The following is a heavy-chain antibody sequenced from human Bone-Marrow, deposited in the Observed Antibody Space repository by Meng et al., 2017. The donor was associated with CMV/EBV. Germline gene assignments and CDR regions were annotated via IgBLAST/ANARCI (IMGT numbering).Heavy chain of an antibody. V-gene: IGHV4-34*01. CDR3: ARGVAVAGRKGARGYFQH. J-gene: IGHJ1*01. D-gene: IGHD6-19*01. CDR1: GGSFSGYY. CDR2: INHSGST. Sequence: GGSFSGYYWSWIRQPPGKGLEWIGEINHSGSTNYNPSLKSRVTISVDTSKNQFSLKLSSVTAADTAVYYCARGVAVAGRKGARGYFQHWGQGTLVTVSS.